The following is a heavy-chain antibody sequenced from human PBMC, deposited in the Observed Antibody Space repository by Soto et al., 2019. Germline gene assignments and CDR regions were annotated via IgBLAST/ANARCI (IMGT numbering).Heavy chain of an antibody. J-gene: IGHJ3*02. V-gene: IGHV3-23*01. CDR1: GFTFSSYA. Sequence: EVQLLESGGGLVQPGGSLRLSCAASGFTFSSYAMSWVRQAPGKGLEWVSAISGSGGSTYYADSVKGRFTISRDNSKNTLYLQMNSLRAEDTAVYYCASEYCSSTSCYPGGSAFDIWGQGTMVTVSS. CDR3: ASEYCSSTSCYPGGSAFDI. CDR2: ISGSGGST. D-gene: IGHD2-2*01.